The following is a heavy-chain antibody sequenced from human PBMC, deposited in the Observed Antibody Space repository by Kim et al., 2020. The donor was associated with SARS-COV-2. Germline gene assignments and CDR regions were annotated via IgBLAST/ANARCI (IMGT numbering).Heavy chain of an antibody. CDR1: GYTFTSYA. CDR3: ARGPRPDRAPNNWNYGRRSFDY. V-gene: IGHV1-3*01. CDR2: INAGNGNT. D-gene: IGHD1-7*01. J-gene: IGHJ4*02. Sequence: ASVKVSCKASGYTFTSYAMHWVRQAPGQRLEWMGWINAGNGNTKYSQKFQGRVTITRDTSASTAYMELSSLRSEDTAVYYCARGPRPDRAPNNWNYGRRSFDYWGQGTLVTVSS.